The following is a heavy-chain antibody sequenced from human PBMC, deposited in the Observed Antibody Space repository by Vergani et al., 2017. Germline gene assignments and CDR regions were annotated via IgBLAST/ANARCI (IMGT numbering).Heavy chain of an antibody. J-gene: IGHJ6*02. CDR2: ISAYNGNT. CDR1: GYTFTSYV. Sequence: QVQLVQSGAEVKKPGASVKVSCKASGYTFTSYVISWVRQAPGQGLEWMGWISAYNGNTNYAQKLQGRVTMTTGKSTSTAYMELRSLRSDDTAVYYCAGAPAGSRASYYYYGMDVWGQGTTVTVSS. CDR3: AGAPAGSRASYYYYGMDV. D-gene: IGHD1-1*01. V-gene: IGHV1-18*04.